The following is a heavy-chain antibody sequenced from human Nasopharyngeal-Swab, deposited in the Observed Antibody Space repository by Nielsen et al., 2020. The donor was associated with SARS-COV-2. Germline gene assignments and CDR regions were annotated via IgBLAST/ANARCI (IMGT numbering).Heavy chain of an antibody. CDR3: ARLDPFGSEDK. CDR2: ILVNRYT. V-gene: IGHV4-39*02. Sequence: SETLSLTSTVSDGSITSSRHRWGWIRQPPGKGLEWIGQILVNRYTEYHPSVRGRITVYADTSENSFSLRLNSVTAADTAVYYCARLDPFGSEDKWGQGTLVTVSS. D-gene: IGHD3-3*01. CDR1: DGSITSSRHR. J-gene: IGHJ4*02.